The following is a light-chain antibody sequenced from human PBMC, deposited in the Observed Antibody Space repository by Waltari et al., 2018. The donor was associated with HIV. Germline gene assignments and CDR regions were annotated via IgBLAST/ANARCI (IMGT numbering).Light chain of an antibody. Sequence: DIQMSQSPSTLSASVGDRVRITCRASHSVRSSLAWYQQTPGKAPKLLIYRASILESGVPSRFSGSGSGTEFTLTISSLQPDDFTTYFCQQYNYFPWTFGQGTKVDIK. CDR1: HSVRSS. CDR3: QQYNYFPWT. V-gene: IGKV1-5*03. J-gene: IGKJ1*01. CDR2: RAS.